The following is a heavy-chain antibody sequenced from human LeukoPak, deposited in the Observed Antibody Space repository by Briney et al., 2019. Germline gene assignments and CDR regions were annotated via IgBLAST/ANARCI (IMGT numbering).Heavy chain of an antibody. CDR1: GGSISTYY. Sequence: SETLSLTCSLSGGSISTYYWSWIRQPPGKGLEWIGYIYHSGSTNYNPPLKSRVTISVDTSKNQFSLKLSSVTAADAAVYYCARGGGYASPIGYWGQGALVTVSS. V-gene: IGHV4-59*01. D-gene: IGHD5-12*01. CDR2: IYHSGST. CDR3: ARGGGYASPIGY. J-gene: IGHJ4*02.